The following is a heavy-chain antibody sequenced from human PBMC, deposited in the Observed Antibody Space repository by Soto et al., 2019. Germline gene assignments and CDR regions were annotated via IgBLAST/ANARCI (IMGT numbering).Heavy chain of an antibody. V-gene: IGHV1-69*01. CDR1: GGTFSSYA. CDR2: IIPIFGTA. CDR3: ASDWAGYYYDSSANYWYFDL. Sequence: QVQLVQSGAEVKKPGSSVKVSCKASGGTFSSYAISWVRQAPGQGLERMGGIIPIFGTANYAQQFQGRVTITADESTSTTYMELSSRRSEDTAVYYCASDWAGYYYDSSANYWYFDLWGRGTLVTVSS. D-gene: IGHD3-22*01. J-gene: IGHJ2*01.